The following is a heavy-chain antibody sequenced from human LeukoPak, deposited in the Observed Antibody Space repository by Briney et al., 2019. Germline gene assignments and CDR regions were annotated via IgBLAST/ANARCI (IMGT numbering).Heavy chain of an antibody. CDR1: GFTFGSYW. J-gene: IGHJ4*02. V-gene: IGHV3-7*01. CDR2: IKQDGSEK. D-gene: IGHD1-7*01. Sequence: GGSLRLSCAASGFTFGSYWMSWVRQAPGKGLEWVANIKQDGSEKYYVDSVKGRFTISRDNAKNSLYLQMNSLRAEDTAVYYCASNWNYGGFDYWGQGTLVTVSS. CDR3: ASNWNYGGFDY.